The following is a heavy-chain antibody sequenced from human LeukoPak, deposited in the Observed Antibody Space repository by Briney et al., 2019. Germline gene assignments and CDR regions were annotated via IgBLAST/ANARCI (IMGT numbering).Heavy chain of an antibody. CDR1: VGSISSYY. D-gene: IGHD1-1*01. J-gene: IGHJ3*02. V-gene: IGHV4-59*01. CDR3: ARDRRESTKPNDAFDI. CDR2: KYYSGST. Sequence: SQTLSLTCSVSVGSISSYYWSWIRQPPRKGLEWIVDKYYSGSTHYNPYLESRVTISRDTSKKQLSLKLTSVTAADTAVYYCARDRRESTKPNDAFDIWGQGTMVTVSS.